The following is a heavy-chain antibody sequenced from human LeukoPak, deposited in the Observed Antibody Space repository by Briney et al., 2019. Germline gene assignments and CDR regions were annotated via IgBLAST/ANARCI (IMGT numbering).Heavy chain of an antibody. CDR2: INHSGST. Sequence: SETLSLTCAVYGGSFSGYYWSWIRQPPGKGLEWIGEINHSGSTNYNPSLKSRVTISVDTSKNQFSLKLSSVTAADTAVYYCARRRMYYYDSSGYYNWFGPWGQGTLVTVSS. V-gene: IGHV4-34*01. D-gene: IGHD3-22*01. CDR1: GGSFSGYY. J-gene: IGHJ5*02. CDR3: ARRRMYYYDSSGYYNWFGP.